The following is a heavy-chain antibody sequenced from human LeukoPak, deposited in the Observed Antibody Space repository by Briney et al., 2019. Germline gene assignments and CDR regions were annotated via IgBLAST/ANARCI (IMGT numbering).Heavy chain of an antibody. CDR3: ARHRRLYCSGGSCRPQPFDY. J-gene: IGHJ4*02. CDR1: GYSISSGYY. CDR2: INHSGST. Sequence: SETLSLTCTVSGYSISSGYYWGWIRQPPGKGLEWIGEINHSGSTNYNPSLKSRVTISVDTSKNQFSLKLSSVTAADTAVYYCARHRRLYCSGGSCRPQPFDYWGQGTLVTVSS. V-gene: IGHV4-38-2*02. D-gene: IGHD2-15*01.